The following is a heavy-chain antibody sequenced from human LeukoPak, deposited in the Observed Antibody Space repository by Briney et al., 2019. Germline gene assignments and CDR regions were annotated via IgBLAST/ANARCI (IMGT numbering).Heavy chain of an antibody. Sequence: SETLSLTCTVSGGSISSGGYYWSWIRQHPGKGLEWIGYIYYSGSTYYNPSLKSRVTISVDTSKNQFSLKLSSVTAADTAVYYCARAEVVPAASRSNWFDPWGQGTLVTVSS. D-gene: IGHD2-2*01. V-gene: IGHV4-31*03. CDR2: IYYSGST. J-gene: IGHJ5*02. CDR1: GGSISSGGYY. CDR3: ARAEVVPAASRSNWFDP.